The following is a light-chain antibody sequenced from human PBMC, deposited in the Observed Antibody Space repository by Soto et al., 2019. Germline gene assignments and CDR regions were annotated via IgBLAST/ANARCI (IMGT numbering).Light chain of an antibody. J-gene: IGKJ1*01. CDR1: QNIRTY. Sequence: DIQMTQSPSSLSASVGDRVTISCRASQNIRTYLNWYQLKPGKAPNLLIHDVTNLYSGVPSRFSGSGSGAEFTLTISSLQLEDFATYYCQQSYSTPWTFGQGTKVDIK. CDR3: QQSYSTPWT. CDR2: DVT. V-gene: IGKV1-39*01.